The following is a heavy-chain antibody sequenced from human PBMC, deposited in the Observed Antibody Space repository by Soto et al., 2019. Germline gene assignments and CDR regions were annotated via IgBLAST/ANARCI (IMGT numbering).Heavy chain of an antibody. CDR3: ASLELAAAGIPFDY. CDR2: IYYSGST. V-gene: IGHV4-39*01. J-gene: IGHJ4*02. Sequence: SETLSLTCTVSGGSISSSSYYWGWIRQPPGKGLEWIGSIYYSGSTYYNPSLKSRVTISVDTSKNQFSLKLSSVTAADTAVYYCASLELAAAGIPFDYWGQGTLVTVSS. D-gene: IGHD6-13*01. CDR1: GGSISSSSYY.